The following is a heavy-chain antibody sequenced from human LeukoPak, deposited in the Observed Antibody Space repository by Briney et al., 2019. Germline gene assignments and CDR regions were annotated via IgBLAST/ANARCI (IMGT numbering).Heavy chain of an antibody. V-gene: IGHV3-23*01. Sequence: GGSLRLSCAASGFTFSSYAMSWVRQAPGKGLEWVSGISGSGGGTYYADSVKGRFTISRDNSKNTLYLQMNSLRAEDTAVYYCAKQLPTLTFRNYFDYWGQGILVTVSS. CDR2: ISGSGGGT. CDR3: AKQLPTLTFRNYFDY. J-gene: IGHJ4*02. D-gene: IGHD1-26*01. CDR1: GFTFSSYA.